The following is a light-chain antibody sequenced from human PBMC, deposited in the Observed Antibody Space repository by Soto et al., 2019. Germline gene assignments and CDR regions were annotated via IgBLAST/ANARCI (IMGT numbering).Light chain of an antibody. CDR2: GAS. Sequence: IVLTQSPATLSVSPGERATLSCRASQSVRINLAWYQQKPGLAPRLLIYGASTRATGIPARFSGGGSGTEFTLTISSLQSEDFALYYCQQYNDWPPRWTFGQGTRVDTK. J-gene: IGKJ1*01. V-gene: IGKV3-15*01. CDR1: QSVRIN. CDR3: QQYNDWPPRWT.